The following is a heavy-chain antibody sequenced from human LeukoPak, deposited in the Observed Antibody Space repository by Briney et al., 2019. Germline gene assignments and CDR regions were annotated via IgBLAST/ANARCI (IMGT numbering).Heavy chain of an antibody. CDR1: GGSFSGYY. J-gene: IGHJ5*02. V-gene: IGHV4-34*01. Sequence: KPSETLSLTCAVYGGSFSGYYWSWIRQPPGKGLEWIGEINHSGSTNYNPSLKSRVTLSVDTSKNQLSLKLSSVTAADTAVYYCARHGLSIVTPGRWFDPWGQGTLVTVSS. D-gene: IGHD4-11*01. CDR3: ARHGLSIVTPGRWFDP. CDR2: INHSGST.